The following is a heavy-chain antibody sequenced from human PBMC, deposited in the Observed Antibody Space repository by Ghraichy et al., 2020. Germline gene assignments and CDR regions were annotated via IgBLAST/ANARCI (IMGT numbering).Heavy chain of an antibody. CDR1: GFIFSSYG. CDR2: IGIGSTTL. J-gene: IGHJ4*02. Sequence: LTCAASGFIFSSYGMNWVRQAPGKGLEWVAHIGIGSTTLFYADFVKGRFTISRDDAKNSVYLQMNSLRAEDTAVYYCARSLGYWAFDYWGQGTLVTVSS. D-gene: IGHD2-8*02. V-gene: IGHV3-48*01. CDR3: ARSLGYWAFDY.